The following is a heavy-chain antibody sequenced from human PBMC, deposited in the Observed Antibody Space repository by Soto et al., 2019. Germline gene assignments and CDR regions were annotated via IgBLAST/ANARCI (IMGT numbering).Heavy chain of an antibody. D-gene: IGHD5-18*01. CDR1: GFTFSSYG. CDR2: IWYDGSNK. V-gene: IGHV3-33*01. Sequence: GGSLRLSCAASGFTFSSYGMHRVRQAPGKGLEWVAVIWYDGSNKYYADSVKGRFTISRDDSKNTLYLQMNSLRAEDAAVYYCARDPEYSYGEGYYYYYYGMDVWGQGTTVTVTS. J-gene: IGHJ6*02. CDR3: ARDPEYSYGEGYYYYYYGMDV.